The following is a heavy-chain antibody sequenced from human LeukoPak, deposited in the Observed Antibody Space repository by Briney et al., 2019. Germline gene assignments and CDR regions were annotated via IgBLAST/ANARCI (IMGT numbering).Heavy chain of an antibody. CDR1: GFTFSSYA. J-gene: IGHJ4*02. D-gene: IGHD5-18*01. CDR3: ARTRGYSYGGESDY. V-gene: IGHV3-30-3*01. Sequence: GRSLRLSCAASGFTFSSYAMHWVRQAPGKGLEWVAVISYDGSNKYYADSVKGRFTISRDNSKNTLYLQMNSLRAEDTAVYYCARTRGYSYGGESDYWGQGTLVTVSS. CDR2: ISYDGSNK.